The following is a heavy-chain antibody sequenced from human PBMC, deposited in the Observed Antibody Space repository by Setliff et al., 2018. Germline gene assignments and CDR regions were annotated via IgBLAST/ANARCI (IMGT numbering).Heavy chain of an antibody. Sequence: LSLTCTVSGGSISSGSYYWSWIRQPAGKGLEWIGRIYTSGGTNYNPSLKSRVTISVDTSKNQFSLKLSSVTAADTAVYYCASSGSGSYYNLDYWGQGTLVTVSS. J-gene: IGHJ4*02. CDR1: GGSISSGSYY. V-gene: IGHV4-61*02. D-gene: IGHD3-10*01. CDR3: ASSGSGSYYNLDY. CDR2: IYTSGGT.